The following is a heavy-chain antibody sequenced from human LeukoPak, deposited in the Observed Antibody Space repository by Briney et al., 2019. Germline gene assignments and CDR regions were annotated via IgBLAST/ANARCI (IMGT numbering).Heavy chain of an antibody. V-gene: IGHV1-2*02. CDR2: INPNSGGT. D-gene: IGHD1-26*01. CDR3: ARVSGSYSPPDY. CDR1: GYTFTGYY. J-gene: IGHJ4*02. Sequence: GASVKVSCKASGYTFTGYYMHWVRQAPGQGLEWMGWINPNSGGTNYAQKFQGRVTMTRDTSISTAYMELSRLRSDDAAVYYCARVSGSYSPPDYWGQGTLVTVSS.